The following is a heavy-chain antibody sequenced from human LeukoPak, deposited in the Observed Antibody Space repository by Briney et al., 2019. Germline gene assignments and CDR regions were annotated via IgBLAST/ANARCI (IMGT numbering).Heavy chain of an antibody. CDR1: GFIFNDHY. CDR3: ARGFRGFDT. CDR2: VRNKANGHTT. V-gene: IGHV3-72*01. D-gene: IGHD3-10*01. J-gene: IGHJ5*02. Sequence: PGGSLRLSCTASGFIFNDHYMDWVRRAPGKGLEWVGRVRNKANGHTTEYGASFKGRFTVSRDDSKNSIYLQMNSLNIEDTAMYYCARGFRGFDTWGQGILVTVSS.